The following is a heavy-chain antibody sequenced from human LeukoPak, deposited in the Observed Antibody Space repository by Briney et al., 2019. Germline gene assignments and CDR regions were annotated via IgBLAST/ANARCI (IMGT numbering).Heavy chain of an antibody. Sequence: GGSLRLSCAASGFTFSSYAMNWVRQAPGKGLEGVSAISGSGGSTYYADSVKGRFTISRDNSKNTLYLQMNSLRAEDTAVYYCARSSSRYCSGGSCYSGVLGYFDYWGQGTLVTVSS. CDR2: ISGSGGST. CDR3: ARSSSRYCSGGSCYSGVLGYFDY. V-gene: IGHV3-23*01. CDR1: GFTFSSYA. J-gene: IGHJ4*02. D-gene: IGHD2-15*01.